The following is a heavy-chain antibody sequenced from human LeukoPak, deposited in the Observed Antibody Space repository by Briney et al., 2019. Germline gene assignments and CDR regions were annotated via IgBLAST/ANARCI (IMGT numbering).Heavy chain of an antibody. V-gene: IGHV3-30*18. Sequence: PGRSLRLSCAASGFTFSDYGMQWVRQAPGKGLEWVALISTDGSHKGYADSVKGRFTLSRDNSKNTLYLQMNSLRVEDTAVYYCAKDGTSSWFGEATWGQGTLVTVSS. CDR3: AKDGTSSWFGEAT. D-gene: IGHD6-13*01. CDR1: GFTFSDYG. J-gene: IGHJ5*02. CDR2: ISTDGSHK.